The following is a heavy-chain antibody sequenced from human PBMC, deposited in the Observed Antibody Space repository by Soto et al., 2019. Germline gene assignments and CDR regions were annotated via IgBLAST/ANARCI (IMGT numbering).Heavy chain of an antibody. CDR1: GFSLSTSGVG. CDR2: IYWDDDK. V-gene: IGHV2-5*02. CDR3: AHRPACEAPDHFDY. Sequence: QITLKESGPTLVKPTQTLTLTCTFSGFSLSTSGVGVGWIRQPPGKALEWLALIYWDDDKRYSPSLKSRRTITKHTSNNQVVLTMTNMDPVDTATYYCAHRPACEAPDHFDYWGQGTLVTVSS. D-gene: IGHD6-25*01. J-gene: IGHJ4*02.